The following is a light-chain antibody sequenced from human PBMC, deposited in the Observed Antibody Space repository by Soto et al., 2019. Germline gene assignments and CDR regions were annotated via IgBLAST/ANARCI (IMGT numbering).Light chain of an antibody. CDR2: GAS. CDR1: QSVTSRY. CDR3: QQYNNWPPYT. Sequence: MTQSPSTLSASVGDRVTITCRASQSVTSRYLAWYQQKPGQAPRLLIYGASSRATGIPARFSGSGSGTEFTLTISSLQSEDFAVYYCQQYNNWPPYTFGQGTKVDIK. J-gene: IGKJ2*01. V-gene: IGKV3-15*01.